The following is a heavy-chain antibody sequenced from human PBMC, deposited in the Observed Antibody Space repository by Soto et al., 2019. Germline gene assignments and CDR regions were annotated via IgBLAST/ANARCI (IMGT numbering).Heavy chain of an antibody. CDR1: GFTFGNYF. D-gene: IGHD2-8*01. J-gene: IGHJ6*02. CDR2: ISSNGGRT. CDR3: AKDLQWYGMDV. Sequence: EVQLLESGGGLVQPGESLRLSCAASGFTFGNYFMNWVRQAPGKGLEWVSDISSNGGRTHYADSVRGRFTISRDNSRNTLYLQMSSLRAEDTALYYCAKDLQWYGMDVWGQGTTVTVSS. V-gene: IGHV3-23*01.